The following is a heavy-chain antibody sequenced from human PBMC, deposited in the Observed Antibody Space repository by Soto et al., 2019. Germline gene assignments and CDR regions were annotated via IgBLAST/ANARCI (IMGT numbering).Heavy chain of an antibody. Sequence: VGSLRLSCASSVFTFSSDTMHCVRHSPGKWLEWVAVISYDGSNKYYADSVKGRFTISRDNSRNTLFLQMNRLRAEDTAVYYCARDTLVYGNSYYYQMDVWGEGTTVTVSS. J-gene: IGHJ6*03. CDR1: VFTFSSDT. V-gene: IGHV3-30-3*01. D-gene: IGHD2-8*01. CDR3: ARDTLVYGNSYYYQMDV. CDR2: ISYDGSNK.